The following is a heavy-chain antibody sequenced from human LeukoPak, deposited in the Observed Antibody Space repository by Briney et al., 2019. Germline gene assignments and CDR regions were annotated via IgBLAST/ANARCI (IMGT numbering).Heavy chain of an antibody. CDR2: IRSEASGGTT. CDR3: SRGPINLWVYDVMDV. V-gene: IGHV3-49*04. Sequence: GGSLRLSCTASGFTFRAHAMTWVRQAPGKGLEWVGFIRSEASGGTTEYATSVTGRLIISRDALTSIAYLRMNSLKTEDTAVYDGSRGPINLWVYDVMDVWGEGTTVIVSS. J-gene: IGHJ6*04. CDR1: GFTFRAHA. D-gene: IGHD1-26*01.